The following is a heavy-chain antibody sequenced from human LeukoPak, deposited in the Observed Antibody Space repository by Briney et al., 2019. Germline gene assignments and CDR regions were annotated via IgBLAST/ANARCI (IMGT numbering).Heavy chain of an antibody. D-gene: IGHD3-9*01. CDR2: IYTSGST. J-gene: IGHJ4*02. CDR1: GGSISSGSYY. Sequence: PSETLSLTCTVSGGSISSGSYYWSWIRQPAGKGLEWIGRIYTSGSTNYNPSLKSRVTISVDTSKNQFSLKLSSVTAADTAVYYCARLRVIFFSAWSPHFDYWGQGTLVTVSS. CDR3: ARLRVIFFSAWSPHFDY. V-gene: IGHV4-61*02.